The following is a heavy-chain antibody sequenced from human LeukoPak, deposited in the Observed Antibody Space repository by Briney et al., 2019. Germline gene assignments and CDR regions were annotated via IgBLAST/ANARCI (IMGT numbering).Heavy chain of an antibody. Sequence: SETLSLTCTVSGGSISSFYWSWIRQPPGKGLEWIGYIYYSGSTNYNPSLKSQVTISVDTSKNQFSLKLRSVTAADTAMYYCARGRYSSSWYTWGQGTLVTVSS. CDR3: ARGRYSSSWYT. CDR2: IYYSGST. V-gene: IGHV4-59*01. D-gene: IGHD6-13*01. CDR1: GGSISSFY. J-gene: IGHJ5*02.